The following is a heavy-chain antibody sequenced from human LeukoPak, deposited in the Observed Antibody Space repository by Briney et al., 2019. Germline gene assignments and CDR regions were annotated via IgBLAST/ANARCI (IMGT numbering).Heavy chain of an antibody. CDR2: IYYSGST. CDR1: GGSISSYY. V-gene: IGHV4-59*01. J-gene: IGHJ4*02. CDR3: ARDHGGGYYDSSGYFGD. Sequence: SETLSLTCTVSGGSISSYYWSWIRQPPGKGLEWIGYIYYSGSTNYNPSLKSRVTISVDTSKNQFSLRLSSVTAADTAVYYCARDHGGGYYDSSGYFGDWGQGTLVTVSS. D-gene: IGHD3-22*01.